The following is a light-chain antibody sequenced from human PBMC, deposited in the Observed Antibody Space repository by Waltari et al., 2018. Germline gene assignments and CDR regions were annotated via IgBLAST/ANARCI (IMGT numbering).Light chain of an antibody. CDR1: QYVLYSSNNKNY. V-gene: IGKV4-1*01. CDR2: WAS. J-gene: IGKJ1*01. Sequence: DIVMTQSPDSLAVSLGERATINCKSSQYVLYSSNNKNYLAWYQQKPGQPPKLVIYWASARESGVPDRFSGSGSGTDFTLTISSLQAEDVAVYYCQQYYSTPRTFGQGTKVEIK. CDR3: QQYYSTPRT.